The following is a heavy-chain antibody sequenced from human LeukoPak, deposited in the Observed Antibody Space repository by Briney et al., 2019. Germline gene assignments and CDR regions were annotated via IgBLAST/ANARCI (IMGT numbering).Heavy chain of an antibody. Sequence: GESLKISCKGSGYSFTSYWIGWVRQMPGKGLEWMGIIYPGDSDTRYSPSFQGQVTISADKSISTAYPQWSSLKASDTAMYYCARGSDYGDYVGAFDIWGQGTMVTVSS. V-gene: IGHV5-51*01. D-gene: IGHD4-17*01. CDR3: ARGSDYGDYVGAFDI. J-gene: IGHJ3*02. CDR1: GYSFTSYW. CDR2: IYPGDSDT.